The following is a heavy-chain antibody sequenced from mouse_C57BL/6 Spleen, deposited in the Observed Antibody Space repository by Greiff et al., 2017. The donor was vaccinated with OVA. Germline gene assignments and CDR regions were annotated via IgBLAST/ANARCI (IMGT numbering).Heavy chain of an antibody. J-gene: IGHJ2*01. V-gene: IGHV1-55*01. D-gene: IGHD1-1*01. CDR1: GYTFTSYW. Sequence: VQLQQSGAELVKPGASVKMSCKASGYTFTSYWITWVKQRPGQGLEWIGDIYPGSGSTNYNEKFKSKATLTVDTSSSTAYMQLSSLTSEDSAVYYCARGNYGSGYYFDYWGQGTTLTVSS. CDR2: IYPGSGST. CDR3: ARGNYGSGYYFDY.